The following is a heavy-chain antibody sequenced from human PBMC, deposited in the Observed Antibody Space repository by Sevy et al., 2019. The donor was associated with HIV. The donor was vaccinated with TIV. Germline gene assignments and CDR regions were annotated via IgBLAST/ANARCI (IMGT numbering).Heavy chain of an antibody. CDR1: GFIFSNFA. CDR2: TSYDGSHK. CDR3: ARGENDDEFFQY. Sequence: GGSLRLSCTVSGFIFSNFAMHWVRQAPGKGLEWVAVTSYDGSHKYYADSVKGRFTVSRENSRNILSLEMNSLRRDDTAVYYCARGENDDEFFQYWGQGTLVTVSS. J-gene: IGHJ1*01. V-gene: IGHV3-30*04. D-gene: IGHD1-26*01.